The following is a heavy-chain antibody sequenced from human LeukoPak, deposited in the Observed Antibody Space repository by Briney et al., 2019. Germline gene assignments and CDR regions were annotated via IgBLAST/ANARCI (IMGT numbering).Heavy chain of an antibody. J-gene: IGHJ4*02. CDR2: IFTSGGGT. D-gene: IGHD3-10*01. CDR1: GFSFTRYY. V-gene: IGHV1-46*04. Sequence: ASVKVSCKASGFSFTRYYIHWVRQAPGQGLEWMGVIFTSGGGTIYAQRLQGRVTMTRDTSTNTAYMELSSLRSEGTAVYYCARIEGSASTMGDWGQGTLLIVSP. CDR3: ARIEGSASTMGD.